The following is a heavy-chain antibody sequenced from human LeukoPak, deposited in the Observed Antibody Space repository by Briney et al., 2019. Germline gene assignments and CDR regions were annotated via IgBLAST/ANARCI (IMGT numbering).Heavy chain of an antibody. CDR3: AVYCSGGSCRFDY. D-gene: IGHD2-15*01. J-gene: IGHJ4*02. CDR1: GFTFSSYS. CDR2: ISSSSSYI. Sequence: PGGSLRLSCAASGFTFSSYSMNWVRQAPGKGLEWVSSISSSSSYIYYADSVEGRFTISRDNAKNSLYLQMNSLRAEDTAVYYCAVYCSGGSCRFDYWGQGTLVTVSS. V-gene: IGHV3-21*01.